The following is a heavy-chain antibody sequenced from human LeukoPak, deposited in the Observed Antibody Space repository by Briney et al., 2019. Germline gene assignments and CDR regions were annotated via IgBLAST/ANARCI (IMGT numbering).Heavy chain of an antibody. D-gene: IGHD1-26*01. CDR3: ARDIKGGAYYYYGMDV. CDR1: GFTFSSYA. Sequence: GGSLRLSCAASGFTFSSYAMHWVRQAPGKGLEWVAVISYDGSNKYYADSVKGRFTISRDNSKNTLLLQMDSLRAEDTAVYYCARDIKGGAYYYYGMDVWGQGTTVTVSS. V-gene: IGHV3-30-3*01. J-gene: IGHJ6*02. CDR2: ISYDGSNK.